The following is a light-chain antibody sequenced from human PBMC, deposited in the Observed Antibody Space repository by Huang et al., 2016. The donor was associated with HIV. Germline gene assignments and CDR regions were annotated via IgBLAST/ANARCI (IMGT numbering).Light chain of an antibody. CDR3: QQYQDWPRT. CDR2: GAS. J-gene: IGKJ1*01. V-gene: IGKV3-15*01. CDR1: PRVSSN. Sequence: EIVMKQSSGTLSLSPGERATLSCRPSPRVSSNLAWYQHKPGKAPRPLIYGASTRATGVPARFSGSGSGTEFTLTISSLQSDDFVVYYCQQYQDWPRTFGQGTKVEIK.